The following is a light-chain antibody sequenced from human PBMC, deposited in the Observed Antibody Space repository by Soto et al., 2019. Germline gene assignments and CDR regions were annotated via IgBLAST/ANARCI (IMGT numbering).Light chain of an antibody. CDR1: SSDVGRYSY. V-gene: IGLV2-11*01. J-gene: IGLJ1*01. Sequence: QSVLTQPRSVSGSPGQSVSISCTGTSSDVGRYSYVSWYQQHPGKAPKLMIYDVSERPSGVPDRFSGSKPGNTASLTIPGLQAEDEADYYCCSYAGTYTGVFGTGTKVTVL. CDR2: DVS. CDR3: CSYAGTYTGV.